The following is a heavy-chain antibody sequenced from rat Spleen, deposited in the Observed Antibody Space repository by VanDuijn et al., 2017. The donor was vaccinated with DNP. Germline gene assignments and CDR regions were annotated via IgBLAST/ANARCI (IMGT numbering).Heavy chain of an antibody. CDR1: GFTFSSFP. CDR3: ARDWDVYYALDY. Sequence: EVQLVESGGGLVQPGRSMKLSCAASGFTFSSFPMAWVRQVPGKGLEWVASITSSGGSTYYPDSVKGRFTISRDNAKNTLDLQMNSLRSEDTATYYCARDWDVYYALDYWGQGVMVTVSS. V-gene: IGHV5-46*01. J-gene: IGHJ2*01. D-gene: IGHD1-6*01. CDR2: ITSSGGST.